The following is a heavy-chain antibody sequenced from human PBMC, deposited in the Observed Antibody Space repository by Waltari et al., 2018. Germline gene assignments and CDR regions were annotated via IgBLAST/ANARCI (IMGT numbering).Heavy chain of an antibody. V-gene: IGHV3-53*01. D-gene: IGHD2-15*01. J-gene: IGHJ6*02. CDR1: GFTVSSFY. Sequence: VHVEESGGGLMQPGGSLRLSCAASGFTVSSFYMAWVRQAPGKGLEWVPLIYSGGDTYYADSVKGRFTISRDNSKNMVFLQMNSLRADDTAVYYCARETGVAVAGYGLDIWGQGTTVTVSS. CDR2: IYSGGDT. CDR3: ARETGVAVAGYGLDI.